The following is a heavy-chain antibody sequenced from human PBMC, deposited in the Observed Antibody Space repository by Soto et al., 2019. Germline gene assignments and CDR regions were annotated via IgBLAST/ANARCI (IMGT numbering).Heavy chain of an antibody. D-gene: IGHD2-15*01. J-gene: IGHJ6*03. V-gene: IGHV3-15*01. CDR3: NTGPDRSYYPIHV. CDR2: VRSKGDGGTT. CDR1: GLTFNDAW. Sequence: PGGSLRLSCVVSGLTFNDAWWNWIRQAPGRGLEWIGRVRSKGDGGTTEYGAPLKGRFAISRDDSKDTLYLQMNSLEIEDTAVYYCNTGPDRSYYPIHVRGKGITVIVSS.